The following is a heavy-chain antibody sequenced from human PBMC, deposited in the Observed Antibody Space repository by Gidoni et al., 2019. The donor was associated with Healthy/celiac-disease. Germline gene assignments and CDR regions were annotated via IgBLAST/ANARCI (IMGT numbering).Heavy chain of an antibody. V-gene: IGHV4-39*01. CDR1: GDSISSSSYY. CDR2: IYYSGST. Sequence: QLQLQESGPGLVTPSETLSLTCTVSGDSISSSSYYWGWIRQPPGKGLEWIGSIYYSGSTYYNPSLKSRVPISVDTSKNQFSLKLSPVTAADTAVYYCASEDYYGSGSHFDYWGQGTLVTVSS. D-gene: IGHD3-10*01. J-gene: IGHJ4*02. CDR3: ASEDYYGSGSHFDY.